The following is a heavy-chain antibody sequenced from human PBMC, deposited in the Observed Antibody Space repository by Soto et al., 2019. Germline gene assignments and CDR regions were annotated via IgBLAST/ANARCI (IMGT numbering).Heavy chain of an antibody. V-gene: IGHV3-23*01. CDR3: AKARTAAARNFDD. J-gene: IGHJ4*02. D-gene: IGHD6-13*01. CDR2: ISTAVGDT. CDR1: VFTLGTDS. Sequence: LRLSCASSVFTLGTDSLSWVRHAPGKGLEWVPAISTAVGDTYYADSVTGRFTISSDDSTTTLHLQMDRLRAEDTAVYYCAKARTAAARNFDDWGQGTLVTVSS.